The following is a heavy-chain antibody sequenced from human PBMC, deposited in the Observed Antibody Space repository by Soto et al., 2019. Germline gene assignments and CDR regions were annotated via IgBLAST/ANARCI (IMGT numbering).Heavy chain of an antibody. CDR1: GFTFSSCG. V-gene: IGHV3-33*01. J-gene: IGHJ6*02. D-gene: IGHD5-18*01. Sequence: TGGSLSLSCAASGFTFSSCGMHWVRQAPGKGLEWVAVIWYDGSNKYYADSVKGRFTISRDNSKNTLYLQMNSLRAEDTAVYYCATTAMGLGGYYYGMDVWGQGTTVTVSS. CDR3: ATTAMGLGGYYYGMDV. CDR2: IWYDGSNK.